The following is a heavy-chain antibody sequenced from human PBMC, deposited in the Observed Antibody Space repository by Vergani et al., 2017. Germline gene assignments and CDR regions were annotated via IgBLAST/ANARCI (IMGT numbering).Heavy chain of an antibody. CDR3: ARDLMGDSTIGAFDI. V-gene: IGHV3-21*01. D-gene: IGHD1-26*01. CDR1: GFTFSSYS. CDR2: ISSSSSYI. J-gene: IGHJ3*02. Sequence: EVQLVESGGGLVKPGGSLRLSCAASGFTFSSYSMNWVRQAPGKGLEWVSSISSSSSYIYYADSVKGRFTISRDNAKNSLYLQMNSLRAEDTAVYYCARDLMGDSTIGAFDIWGQGTMVTVSS.